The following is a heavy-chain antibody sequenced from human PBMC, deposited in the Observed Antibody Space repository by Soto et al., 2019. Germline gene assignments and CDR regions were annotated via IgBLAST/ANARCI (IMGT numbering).Heavy chain of an antibody. V-gene: IGHV4-30-4*01. CDR1: GGSISSGDYY. J-gene: IGHJ6*02. Sequence: QVQLQESGPGLVTPSQTLSLTCTVSGGSISSGDYYWSWIRQPPGKGLEWIGYIYESGTTYYSPPLKSRVTISVDTSKNQFSLTLSSVTAADTAVYYCASSERIQLWLHGMDVWGQGTMVTVSS. CDR2: IYESGTT. D-gene: IGHD5-18*01. CDR3: ASSERIQLWLHGMDV.